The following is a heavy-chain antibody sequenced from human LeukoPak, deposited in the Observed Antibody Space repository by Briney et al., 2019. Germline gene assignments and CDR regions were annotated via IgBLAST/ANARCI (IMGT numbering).Heavy chain of an antibody. V-gene: IGHV4-30-2*01. J-gene: IGHJ4*02. CDR1: GGSISSGGYY. Sequence: SQTLSLTCTVSGGSISSGGYYWSWIRQPPGKGLEWIGYIYHSGSTYYNPSLKSRVTISVDRSKNQFSLKLSSVTAADTAVYYCATGGGELGYWGQGTLVTVSS. CDR3: ATGGGELGY. D-gene: IGHD1-7*01. CDR2: IYHSGST.